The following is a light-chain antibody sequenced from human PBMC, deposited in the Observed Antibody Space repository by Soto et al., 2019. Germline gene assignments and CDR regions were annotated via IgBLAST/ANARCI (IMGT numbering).Light chain of an antibody. V-gene: IGKV3-11*01. J-gene: IGKJ5*01. CDR2: DAS. Sequence: EIVLTQSPATLSLSPGEGATLSCRASHSISIYLNWYQQKPGQAPRLLTYDASKRATGIPARFSGSGSGTAFTLTTSSLEPEDFAVYSCQHRYGWSIAFGQGTRLENK. CDR1: HSISIY. CDR3: QHRYGWSIA.